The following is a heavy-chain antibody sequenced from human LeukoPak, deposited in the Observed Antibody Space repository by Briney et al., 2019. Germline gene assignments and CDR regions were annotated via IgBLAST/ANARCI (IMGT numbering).Heavy chain of an antibody. D-gene: IGHD3-16*01. CDR3: ARDIIGPWYDL. J-gene: IGHJ5*02. Sequence: GGSLRLSCVASGFTVSSYWMSWIRQAPGKGLEYVANIKEDGTEKYYVDSVKGRFTISRDNAKNSLYLQMNSLRAEDTAVFYCARDIIGPWYDLWGRGTLVTVSS. V-gene: IGHV3-7*01. CDR1: GFTVSSYW. CDR2: IKEDGTEK.